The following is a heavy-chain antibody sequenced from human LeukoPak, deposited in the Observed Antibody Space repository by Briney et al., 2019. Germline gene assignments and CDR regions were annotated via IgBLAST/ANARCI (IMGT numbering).Heavy chain of an antibody. D-gene: IGHD4-11*01. J-gene: IGHJ4*02. CDR2: INPKSGDP. Sequence: GASVKVSCKTSGYRFTGYYMHWVRQAPGQGLEWMGWINPKSGDPIYVQKFQGRVTPTRDTSIDTVYLELSSLKSDDTAVYYCARDPGHDTSNYGGLDFWGQGTLVTVSS. CDR3: ARDPGHDTSNYGGLDF. V-gene: IGHV1-2*02. CDR1: GYRFTGYY.